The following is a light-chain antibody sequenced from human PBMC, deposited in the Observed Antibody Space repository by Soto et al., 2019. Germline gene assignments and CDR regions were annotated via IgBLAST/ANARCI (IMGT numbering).Light chain of an antibody. CDR3: LQHYVYPWT. CDR1: QGIGND. CDR2: EAS. V-gene: IGKV1-6*01. Sequence: AIPVTQSPSSLSASVGDRVTISCRASQGIGNDLGWYQQKPGKAPKLLIYEASTLHTGVALRFSGSGAGTDFTLTISSLQPEDFAAYYCLQHYVYPWTFGQGTKVE. J-gene: IGKJ1*01.